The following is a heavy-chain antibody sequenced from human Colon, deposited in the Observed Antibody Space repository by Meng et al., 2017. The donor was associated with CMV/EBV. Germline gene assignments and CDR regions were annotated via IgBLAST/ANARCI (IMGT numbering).Heavy chain of an antibody. CDR3: ARERGNIVVVPAAQKYYYGMDV. Sequence: YYMHWVRQAPGQGLEWMGWINPNSGGTNYAQKFQGRVTMTRDTSISTAYMELSRLRSDDTAVYYCARERGNIVVVPAAQKYYYGMDVWGQGTTVTVSS. CDR1: YY. D-gene: IGHD2-2*01. J-gene: IGHJ6*02. V-gene: IGHV1-2*02. CDR2: INPNSGGT.